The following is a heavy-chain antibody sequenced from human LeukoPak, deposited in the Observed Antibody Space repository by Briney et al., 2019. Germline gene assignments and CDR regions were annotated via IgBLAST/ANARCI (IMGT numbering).Heavy chain of an antibody. D-gene: IGHD3-10*01. CDR3: ARDQVVRGVIDYYYYMDV. V-gene: IGHV3-21*01. J-gene: IGHJ6*03. Sequence: GGSLRLSCAASGFTFSSYSMNWVRQAPGKGLEWVSSISSSSSYIYYADSVKGRFTISRDNAKNSLYLQMNSLRAEDTAVYYCARDQVVRGVIDYYYYMDVWGKGTTVTVSS. CDR2: ISSSSSYI. CDR1: GFTFSSYS.